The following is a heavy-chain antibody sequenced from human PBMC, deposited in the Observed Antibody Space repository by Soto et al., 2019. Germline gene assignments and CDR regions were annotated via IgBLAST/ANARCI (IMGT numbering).Heavy chain of an antibody. V-gene: IGHV3-30*18. J-gene: IGHJ5*02. CDR3: AKQRGIAARGGWFDP. D-gene: IGHD6-6*01. Sequence: PGGSLRLSCAASGFTFSSHGMHWVRQAPGKGLEWVAVISYDGSNKYYADSVKGRFTISRDNSKNTLYLQMNSLRAEDTAVYYCAKQRGIAARGGWFDPWGQGTLVTVSS. CDR1: GFTFSSHG. CDR2: ISYDGSNK.